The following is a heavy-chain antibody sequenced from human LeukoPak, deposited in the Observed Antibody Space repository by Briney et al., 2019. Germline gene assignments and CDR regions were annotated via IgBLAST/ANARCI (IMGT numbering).Heavy chain of an antibody. CDR1: GITFSRFW. D-gene: IGHD2-21*02. J-gene: IGHJ4*02. Sequence: PGGSLRLSCAASGITFSRFWMSWVRQAPGKGLQWVANINQDGSEKHYVDSVKGRFTISRDNAENSLYLQMNSLRAEDTAVYYCEKDLGGSGDYRPYWGQGSVVTVSS. V-gene: IGHV3-7*03. CDR3: EKDLGGSGDYRPY. CDR2: INQDGSEK.